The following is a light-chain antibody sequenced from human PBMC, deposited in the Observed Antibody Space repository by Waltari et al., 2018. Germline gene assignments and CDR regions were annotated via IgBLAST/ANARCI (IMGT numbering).Light chain of an antibody. CDR1: SSDIGNYNF. CDR2: DVV. V-gene: IGLV2-11*01. CDR3: CSYAGSYTFV. Sequence: QSALTQPRSVSGSPGQSVTISCSGTSSDIGNYNFVSWYQQHPGNAPKLLIYDVVKRPSGVPDRFSGSKSGNTASLTISGLQTEDEGDYYYCSYAGSYTFVFGGGTQLTVL. J-gene: IGLJ7*01.